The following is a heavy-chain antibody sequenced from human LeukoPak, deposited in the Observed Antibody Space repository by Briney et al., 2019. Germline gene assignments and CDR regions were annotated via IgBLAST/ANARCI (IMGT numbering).Heavy chain of an antibody. V-gene: IGHV3-21*01. D-gene: IGHD3-9*01. CDR2: ISSSSSYI. J-gene: IGHJ4*02. CDR3: ARDFDWFPLGY. CDR1: GFTFSSHS. Sequence: PGGSLRLSRAASGFTFSSHSMNWVRQAPGKGLEWVSSISSSSSYIYYADSVKGRFTISRDNAKNSLYLQMNSLRAEDTAVYYCARDFDWFPLGYWGQGTLVTVSS.